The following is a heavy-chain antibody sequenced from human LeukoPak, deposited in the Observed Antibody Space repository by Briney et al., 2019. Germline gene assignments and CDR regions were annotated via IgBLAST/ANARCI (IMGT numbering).Heavy chain of an antibody. D-gene: IGHD3-22*01. CDR1: GYSFTSYW. Sequence: ESLKISCKGSGYSFTSYWIGWVRQMPGKGLEWMGIIYPGDSDTRYSPSFQGQVTISADKSISTAYLQWSSLKASDTAMYYCARLVMEGSGYYYVGVRYDYWGQGTLVTVSS. CDR2: IYPGDSDT. CDR3: ARLVMEGSGYYYVGVRYDY. J-gene: IGHJ4*02. V-gene: IGHV5-51*01.